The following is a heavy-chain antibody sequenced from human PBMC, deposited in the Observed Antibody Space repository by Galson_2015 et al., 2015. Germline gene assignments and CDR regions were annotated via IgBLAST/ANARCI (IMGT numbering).Heavy chain of an antibody. CDR1: GYTFTSYD. Sequence: SVKVSCKASGYTFTSYDINWVRQATGQGLEWMGWMNPNSGNTGYAQKFQGRVTMTRNTSISTAYMELSSLRSEDTAVYYCAVVRYFDGRYNPPLYPWGQGTLVTVSS. V-gene: IGHV1-8*01. CDR2: MNPNSGNT. J-gene: IGHJ5*02. CDR3: AVVRYFDGRYNPPLYP. D-gene: IGHD3-9*01.